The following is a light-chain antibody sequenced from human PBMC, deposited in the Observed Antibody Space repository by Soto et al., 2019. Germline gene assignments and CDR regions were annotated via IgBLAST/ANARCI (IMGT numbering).Light chain of an antibody. J-gene: IGKJ1*01. CDR2: GAS. Sequence: EILLTQSPCTLSLSPGERATLSCRASQSLSSSYLAWYQQKPGHAPSLLIYGASSRATGIPDRLSGSGSGTDFTLTISRLEPEDFAVYYCQQYGGSWTFGQGTKVDIK. CDR3: QQYGGSWT. CDR1: QSLSSSY. V-gene: IGKV3-20*01.